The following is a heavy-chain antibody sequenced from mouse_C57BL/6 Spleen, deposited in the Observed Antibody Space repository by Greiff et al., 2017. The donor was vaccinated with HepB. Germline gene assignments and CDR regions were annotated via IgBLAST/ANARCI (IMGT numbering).Heavy chain of an antibody. J-gene: IGHJ1*03. Sequence: QVQLQQPGAELVKPGASVKLSCKASGYTFTSYWMHWVKQRPGQGLEWIGMIHPNSGSTNYNEKFKSKATLTVDKSSSTAYMQLSSLTSEDSAVYYCARLPYDYVGYFDVWGTGTTVTVSS. CDR1: GYTFTSYW. CDR3: ARLPYDYVGYFDV. V-gene: IGHV1-64*01. CDR2: IHPNSGST. D-gene: IGHD2-4*01.